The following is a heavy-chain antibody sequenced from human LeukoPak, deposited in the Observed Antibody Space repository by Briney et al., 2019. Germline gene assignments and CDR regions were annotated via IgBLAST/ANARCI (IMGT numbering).Heavy chain of an antibody. Sequence: SETLSLTCTVSGGSISSGDYYWSWIRQPPGKGLEWIGYIYYSGSTYYNPSLKSRVTISVDTSKNQFSLKLSSVTAADTAVYYCAKKIYYYFDSGVFSRGGQETWATV. CDR2: IYYSGST. D-gene: IGHD3-22*01. J-gene: IGHJ4*02. CDR1: GGSISSGDYY. V-gene: IGHV4-30-4*08. CDR3: AKKIYYYFDSGVFSR.